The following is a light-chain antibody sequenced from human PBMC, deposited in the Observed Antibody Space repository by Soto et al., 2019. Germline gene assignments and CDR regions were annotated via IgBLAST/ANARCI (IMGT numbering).Light chain of an antibody. V-gene: IGKV1-8*01. Sequence: AIRMTQSPSSFSASTGDRVTITCRASQGISSYLAWYQQKPGKAPKLLIYAASTLPSGVPSRFSGSASGTDFTLTISCLQSEDFATYYCQQYYSYPLTFGGGTKVEIK. CDR2: AAS. J-gene: IGKJ4*01. CDR3: QQYYSYPLT. CDR1: QGISSY.